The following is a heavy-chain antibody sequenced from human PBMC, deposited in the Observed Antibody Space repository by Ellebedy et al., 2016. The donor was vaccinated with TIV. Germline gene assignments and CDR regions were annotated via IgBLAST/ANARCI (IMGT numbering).Heavy chain of an antibody. V-gene: IGHV3-21*04. CDR1: GFTFNTHT. D-gene: IGHD4-17*01. CDR2: ISSRSTSL. Sequence: GESLKISXVGSGFTFNTHTLHWVRQAPGKGLEWVSSISSRSTSLHYSDSVKGRFAISRDNSRDTLYLQMNSLRVEDTAVYYCARDREFPVSGSFDFWGQGTLVTVSS. J-gene: IGHJ4*02. CDR3: ARDREFPVSGSFDF.